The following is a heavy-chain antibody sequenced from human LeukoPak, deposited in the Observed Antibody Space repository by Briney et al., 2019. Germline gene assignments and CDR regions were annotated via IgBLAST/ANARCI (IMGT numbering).Heavy chain of an antibody. Sequence: SVKVSCKASGGTFSSYAISWVRQAPGQGLEWMGGIIPIFGTANYAQKFQGRVTITADESTSTAYMELSSLRSEDTAVYYCARGGITIFGVALSPPFDYWGQGTLVTVSS. D-gene: IGHD3-3*01. CDR3: ARGGITIFGVALSPPFDY. J-gene: IGHJ4*02. CDR2: IIPIFGTA. V-gene: IGHV1-69*13. CDR1: GGTFSSYA.